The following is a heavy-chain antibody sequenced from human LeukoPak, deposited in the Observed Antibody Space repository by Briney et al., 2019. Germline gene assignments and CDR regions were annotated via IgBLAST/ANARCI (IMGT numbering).Heavy chain of an antibody. CDR1: GSSISSGGYY. V-gene: IGHV4-31*03. D-gene: IGHD1-26*01. J-gene: IGHJ5*02. CDR3: AREIRGIWFDP. Sequence: SQTLSLTCTVSGSSISSGGYYWSWIRQHPGKGLEWIGYIYYSGSTYYNPSLKSRVTISVDTSKNQFSLKLSSVTAADAAVYYCAREIRGIWFDPWGQGTLVTVSS. CDR2: IYYSGST.